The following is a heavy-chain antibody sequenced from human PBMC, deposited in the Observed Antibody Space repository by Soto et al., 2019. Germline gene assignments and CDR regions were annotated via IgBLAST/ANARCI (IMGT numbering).Heavy chain of an antibody. V-gene: IGHV3-21*01. CDR3: ARDPSGSGPDFDY. J-gene: IGHJ4*02. CDR2: ITSSGV. CDR1: GFTFSSYH. D-gene: IGHD3-10*01. Sequence: PGGSLRLSCAASGFTFSSYHMNWVRQAPGKGLEWVSSITSSGVYYRDSVKGRFTISGDSAKNSLHLQMNSLRAEDTAVYYCARDPSGSGPDFDYWGQGILVTVSS.